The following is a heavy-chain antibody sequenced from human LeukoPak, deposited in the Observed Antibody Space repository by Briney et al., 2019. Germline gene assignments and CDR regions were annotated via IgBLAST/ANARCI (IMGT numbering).Heavy chain of an antibody. J-gene: IGHJ6*02. Sequence: ASVKVSCKASGYIFTTNALVWVRQDPGQGLEWMGWINTNTGNPTYAQGFTGRFVFSLDTSVSTAYLQISSLKAEDSAVYYCARAVGSGYSTDAWGQGTTVTASS. V-gene: IGHV7-4-1*02. CDR3: ARAVGSGYSTDA. CDR1: GYIFTTNA. D-gene: IGHD6-19*01. CDR2: INTNTGNP.